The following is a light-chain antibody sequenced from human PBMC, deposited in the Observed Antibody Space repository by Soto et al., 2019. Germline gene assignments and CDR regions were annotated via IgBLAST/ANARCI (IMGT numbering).Light chain of an antibody. J-gene: IGKJ1*01. CDR3: KQSYSTQST. V-gene: IGKV1-39*01. Sequence: DIQMTQSPSSLSASVGERVNMTCRASRSISRYLSWYQQKPGKAPNLLIYAASSLQSGVPSRFSGAGSVTDFTLTIANLHPEDFAIYYCKQSYSTQSTFGQGTKVDI. CDR1: RSISRY. CDR2: AAS.